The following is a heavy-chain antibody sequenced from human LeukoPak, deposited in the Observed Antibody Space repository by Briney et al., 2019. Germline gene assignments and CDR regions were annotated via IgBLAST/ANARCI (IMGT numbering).Heavy chain of an antibody. Sequence: ASVKVSCKASGYTFTRYGISWVRQAPGQGLEGMGWISAYNGNTNYAQKLQGRVTMTTDTSTSTAYMELRSLRSDDTAVYYCARDRPVPGCGDYWGQGTLVTVSS. CDR1: GYTFTRYG. CDR2: ISAYNGNT. V-gene: IGHV1-18*01. CDR3: ARDRPVPGCGDY. J-gene: IGHJ4*02. D-gene: IGHD6-6*01.